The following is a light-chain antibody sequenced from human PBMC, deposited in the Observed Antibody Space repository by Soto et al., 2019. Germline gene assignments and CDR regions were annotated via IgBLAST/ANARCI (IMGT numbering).Light chain of an antibody. CDR1: QSVSRSN. J-gene: IGKJ5*01. Sequence: EIVLTQSPDTLSLSPWEIATVSCRASQSVSRSNLAWYQQKPGQAPRLLIYDVSNRASGIPARFSGSGSETDFTLTISSLEPEDFAVYYCQQRSDWPLTFGQGTRLEIK. CDR3: QQRSDWPLT. V-gene: IGKV3D-20*02. CDR2: DVS.